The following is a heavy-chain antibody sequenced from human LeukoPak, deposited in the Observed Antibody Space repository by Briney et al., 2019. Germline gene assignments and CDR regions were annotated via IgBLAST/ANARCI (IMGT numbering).Heavy chain of an antibody. Sequence: GGSLRLSCSASGFIDSSNYMSCVRQAPGKGLEWVSLIYSGGSKYYADSVMGRCTISRDKSNNTLYLQMSSLRADDTAVYYCATGGRSGVAFESWGQGTLVTVSS. J-gene: IGHJ4*02. D-gene: IGHD2-15*01. CDR2: IYSGGSK. CDR3: ATGGRSGVAFES. CDR1: GFIDSSNY. V-gene: IGHV3-53*01.